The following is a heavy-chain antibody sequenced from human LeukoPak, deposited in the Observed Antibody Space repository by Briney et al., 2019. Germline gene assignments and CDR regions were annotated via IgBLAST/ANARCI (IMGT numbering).Heavy chain of an antibody. Sequence: GSSVKVSCKASGGTFSTYAINWVRQAPGQGLEWMGGIIPIFGTTNYAQKFQGRVTMTADESTSTAYMELSSLTSEDTAVYYCAQTSPVRGVANWFDPWGQGTLVTVSS. CDR2: IIPIFGTT. J-gene: IGHJ5*02. V-gene: IGHV1-69*01. CDR3: AQTSPVRGVANWFDP. CDR1: GGTFSTYA. D-gene: IGHD3-10*01.